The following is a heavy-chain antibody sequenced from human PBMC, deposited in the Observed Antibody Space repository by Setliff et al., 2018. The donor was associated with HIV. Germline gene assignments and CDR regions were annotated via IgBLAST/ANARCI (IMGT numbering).Heavy chain of an antibody. J-gene: IGHJ5*02. CDR2: LSGSGGST. Sequence: GGSLRLSCAASELTFSNYAMTWVRQAPGKGLEWVSSLSGSGGSTYYADSVKGRFTISRDNSKNTLYLRMNSLRAEDTAVYYCAQDIIPAGLFHDLWGQGTLVTVSS. D-gene: IGHD2-2*01. CDR3: AQDIIPAGLFHDL. V-gene: IGHV3-23*01. CDR1: ELTFSNYA.